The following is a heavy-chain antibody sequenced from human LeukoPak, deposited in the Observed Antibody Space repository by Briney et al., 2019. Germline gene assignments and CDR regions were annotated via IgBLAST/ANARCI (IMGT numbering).Heavy chain of an antibody. J-gene: IGHJ3*02. CDR3: ARHTYYDFWSEDAFDI. CDR2: INHSGST. D-gene: IGHD3-3*01. CDR1: GGSFSGYY. V-gene: IGHV4-34*01. Sequence: SETLSLTCAVYGGSFSGYYWSWIRQPPGKGLEWIGEINHSGSTNYNPSLKSRVTISVDTSKNQFSLKLSSVTAADTAVYYCARHTYYDFWSEDAFDIWGQGTMVTVSS.